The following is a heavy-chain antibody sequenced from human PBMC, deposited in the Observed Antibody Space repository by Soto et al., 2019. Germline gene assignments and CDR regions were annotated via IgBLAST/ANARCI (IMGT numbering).Heavy chain of an antibody. D-gene: IGHD3-3*01. CDR3: ARGQRFSDWFDP. J-gene: IGHJ5*02. Sequence: PSETLSLTFTVTGGAISCYYWTWMRQSAGGGLEWIGRIYSSGSTNYNPSLKSRVTISLDTSMNHFSLRLSSVTAADTAVYYCARGQRFSDWFDPWGQGTLVTVSS. V-gene: IGHV4-4*07. CDR2: IYSSGST. CDR1: GGAISCYY.